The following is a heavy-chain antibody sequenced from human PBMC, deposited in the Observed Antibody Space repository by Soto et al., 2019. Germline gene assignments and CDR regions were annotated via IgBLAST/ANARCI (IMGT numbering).Heavy chain of an antibody. CDR3: ASPTKPIYYYCGMDV. CDR2: IIPIFGTA. D-gene: IGHD1-1*01. J-gene: IGHJ6*02. Sequence: QVQLVQSGAEVKKPGSSVKVSCKASGGTFSSYAISWVRQAPGQGLEWMGGIIPIFGTANYAQKFQGRVTITADESTSTAYMEFSSLRSEDTAVYDCASPTKPIYYYCGMDVWGQGTTVTVSS. CDR1: GGTFSSYA. V-gene: IGHV1-69*12.